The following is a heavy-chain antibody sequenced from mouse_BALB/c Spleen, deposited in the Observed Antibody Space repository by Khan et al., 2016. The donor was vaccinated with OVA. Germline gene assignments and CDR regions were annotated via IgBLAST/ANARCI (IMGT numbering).Heavy chain of an antibody. CDR1: GYTFTRYY. D-gene: IGHD1-1*01. CDR3: TRKDYYGSSHRYFDV. CDR2: INPSNGGT. J-gene: IGHJ1*01. V-gene: IGHV1-53*01. Sequence: QVQLQQSGTELVKPGASVKLSCKTSGYTFTRYYMYWVKQRPGQGLEWIGEINPSNGGTNFNEKFKSKATLTVDKLSSTAYMQLSSLTSEDSAVYYGTRKDYYGSSHRYFDVWGAGTTVTVSS.